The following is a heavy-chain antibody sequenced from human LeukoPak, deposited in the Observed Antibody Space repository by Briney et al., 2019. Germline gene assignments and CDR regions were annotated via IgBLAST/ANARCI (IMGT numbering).Heavy chain of an antibody. V-gene: IGHV3-30-3*01. D-gene: IGHD1-26*01. CDR3: ASPTISAFDI. Sequence: GRSLRLSCAASGFTFSSYAMHWVRQAPGKGLEWVAVISYDGSNKYYADSMKGRFTISRDNSKNTLYLQMNSLRAEDTAVYYCASPTISAFDIWGQGTMVTVSS. CDR1: GFTFSSYA. J-gene: IGHJ3*02. CDR2: ISYDGSNK.